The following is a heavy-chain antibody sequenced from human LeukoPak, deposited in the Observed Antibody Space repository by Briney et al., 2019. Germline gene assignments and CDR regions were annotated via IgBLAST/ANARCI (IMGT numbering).Heavy chain of an antibody. CDR2: ISGSGDTT. CDR3: ARVYLERLTAGYFDH. V-gene: IGHV3-23*01. Sequence: GSLRLSCAVSGFPFIIADHAMSWVRQAPGKGLEWVSTISGSGDTTYYADSVKGRFTISRDNSKNTLYLQMNSLRDEDSAAYYCARVYLERLTAGYFDHWGQGTWVTVSP. D-gene: IGHD2-8*01. CDR1: GFPFIIADHA. J-gene: IGHJ4*02.